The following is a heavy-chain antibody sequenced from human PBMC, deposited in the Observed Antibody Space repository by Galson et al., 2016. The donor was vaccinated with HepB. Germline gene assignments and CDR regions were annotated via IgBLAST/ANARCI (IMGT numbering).Heavy chain of an antibody. J-gene: IGHJ4*02. CDR2: ISAYTGNT. Sequence: SVKVSCKASGYTFTNYGISWVRQAPGQGLEWMGWISAYTGNTNYAQKLQGRVTMTTDTSTSTAYMELRSLRSDDTAVYYCARDTRPYSGSYYFDYWGQGTLVTVSS. V-gene: IGHV1-18*01. D-gene: IGHD1-26*01. CDR1: GYTFTNYG. CDR3: ARDTRPYSGSYYFDY.